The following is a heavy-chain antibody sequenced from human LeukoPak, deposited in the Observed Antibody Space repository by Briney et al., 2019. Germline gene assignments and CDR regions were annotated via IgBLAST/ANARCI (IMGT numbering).Heavy chain of an antibody. CDR1: GGSFSGYY. D-gene: IGHD1-14*01. J-gene: IGHJ5*02. Sequence: SEALSLTCAVYGGSFSGYYWSWIRQPPGMGLEWIGEINHSGSTNYNPSLKSRVTISVDTSKNQFSLKLSPVTAADTAVYYCARVGHLEPPWGQGTLVTVSS. CDR2: INHSGST. CDR3: ARVGHLEPP. V-gene: IGHV4-34*01.